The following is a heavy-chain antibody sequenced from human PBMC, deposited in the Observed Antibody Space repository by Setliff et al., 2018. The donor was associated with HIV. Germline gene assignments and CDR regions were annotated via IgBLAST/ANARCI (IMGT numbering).Heavy chain of an antibody. J-gene: IGHJ6*03. CDR1: GGSFSSDSYY. V-gene: IGHV4-39*07. D-gene: IGHD3-22*01. Sequence: PSETLSLTCSVSGGSFSSDSYYWGWIRQFPGKGLAWIGEINHRGRTRYNPSLKSRVTISVDTSKNQFSLQLSSVTAADTAVYYCARDQPRITMIVVVPFPMDVWGKGTTVTVSS. CDR3: ARDQPRITMIVVVPFPMDV. CDR2: INHRGRT.